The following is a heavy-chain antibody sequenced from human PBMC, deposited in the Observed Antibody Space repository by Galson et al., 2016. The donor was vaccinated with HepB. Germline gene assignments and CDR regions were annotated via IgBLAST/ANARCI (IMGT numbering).Heavy chain of an antibody. J-gene: IGHJ6*04. CDR1: GFNVSSNY. Sequence: SLRLSCAASGFNVSSNYMNWVRQAPGKGLEWVSVINAGGGTYYADSVNGRFTIFRDNSKNTLYLQIDSLRSEDTAVYYCAKAFTTADNFYQFGMDVWGKGTTVTVSS. V-gene: IGHV3-53*01. CDR2: INAGGGT. D-gene: IGHD1-1*01. CDR3: AKAFTTADNFYQFGMDV.